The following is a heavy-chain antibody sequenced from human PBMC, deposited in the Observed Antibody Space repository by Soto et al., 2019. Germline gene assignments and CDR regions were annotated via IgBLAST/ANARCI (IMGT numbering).Heavy chain of an antibody. CDR1: GFSLSTSGMC. Sequence: ESGPTLVNPTQTLTLTCTFSGFSLSTSGMCVSWIRQPPGRALEWLARIDWDDDKYYSTSLKTRLTISKDTSKNQVVLIMTNMDPVDTATYYCARIIYCGTDNWFDPWGQGTLVTVSS. CDR3: ARIIYCGTDNWFDP. CDR2: IDWDDDK. J-gene: IGHJ5*02. D-gene: IGHD2-21*01. V-gene: IGHV2-70*11.